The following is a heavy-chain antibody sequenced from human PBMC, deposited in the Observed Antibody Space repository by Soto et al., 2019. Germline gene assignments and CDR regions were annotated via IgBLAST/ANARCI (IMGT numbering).Heavy chain of an antibody. Sequence: QVQLVESGGGVVQPGRSLRLSCAPSGFTFSTNGMHWVRQALGKGLEWVAVISDDGSNKYYADSVKGRLTISRDKSKNTLYLQMNSLRAEDTAVYYCAKDRVESGLGEVDYWGQGTLVTVSS. CDR1: GFTFSTNG. CDR3: AKDRVESGLGEVDY. J-gene: IGHJ4*02. CDR2: ISDDGSNK. V-gene: IGHV3-30*18. D-gene: IGHD3-16*01.